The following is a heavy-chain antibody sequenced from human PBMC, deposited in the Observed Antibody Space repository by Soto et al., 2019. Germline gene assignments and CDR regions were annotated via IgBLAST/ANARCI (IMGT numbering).Heavy chain of an antibody. V-gene: IGHV3-7*04. CDR3: ARWIRGTPDY. J-gene: IGHJ4*02. CDR2: ISPDGSGK. D-gene: IGHD3-10*01. CDR1: GFTFSNHW. Sequence: DVQLVASGGGLVQPGGSLTLPCAVSGFTFSNHWMGWVRQTPRKGLEGVANISPDGSGKYYVDSLKGRFTISRDNAKDSLYLHMSSLGVEDTGIYHCARWIRGTPDYWGQGPLVTVSS.